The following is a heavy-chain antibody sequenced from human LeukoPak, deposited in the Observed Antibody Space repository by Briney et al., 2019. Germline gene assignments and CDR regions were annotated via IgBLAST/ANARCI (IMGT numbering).Heavy chain of an antibody. CDR1: GYTFTSYG. V-gene: IGHV1-8*03. J-gene: IGHJ6*03. Sequence: ASVKVSCKASGYTFTSYGISWVRQAPGQGLEWMGWMNPNSGNTGYAQKFQGRVTITRNTSISTAYMELSSLRSEDTAVYYCARGRSSPTIFGVVIIRVTRYYYMDVWGKGTTVTVSS. D-gene: IGHD3-3*01. CDR3: ARGRSSPTIFGVVIIRVTRYYYMDV. CDR2: MNPNSGNT.